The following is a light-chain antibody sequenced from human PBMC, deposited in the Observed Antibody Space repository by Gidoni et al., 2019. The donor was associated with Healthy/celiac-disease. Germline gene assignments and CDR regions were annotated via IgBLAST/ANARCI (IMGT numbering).Light chain of an antibody. Sequence: DIVMTQSPLSLPVTPGEPASISCRSSQSLLHSNGYNYLDWYLQKPGQSPQLLRYLGSNRASGVPDRFSGSGSGTDFTLKISRVEAEDVGVYYCMQALQTPPWTFGQGTKVEIK. J-gene: IGKJ1*01. CDR2: LGS. CDR3: MQALQTPPWT. CDR1: QSLLHSNGYNY. V-gene: IGKV2-28*01.